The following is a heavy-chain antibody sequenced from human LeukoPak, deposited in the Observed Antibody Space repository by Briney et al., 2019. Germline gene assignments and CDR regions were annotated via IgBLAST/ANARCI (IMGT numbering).Heavy chain of an antibody. Sequence: PSQTLSLTCTVSGGSISSGSYYWRWLRQPAGTGLEWVGRIYTSGSTNYNPSLKSRVTISVDTSKNQFSLKLSSVTAADTAVYYCARARFMITFGGVNDAFDIWGQGTMVTVSS. J-gene: IGHJ3*02. CDR1: GGSISSGSYY. V-gene: IGHV4-61*02. CDR3: ARARFMITFGGVNDAFDI. D-gene: IGHD3-16*01. CDR2: IYTSGST.